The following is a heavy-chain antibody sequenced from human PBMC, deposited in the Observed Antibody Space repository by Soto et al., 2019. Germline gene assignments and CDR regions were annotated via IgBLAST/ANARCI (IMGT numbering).Heavy chain of an antibody. Sequence: SETLSLTCGVYGGSFSDYYWSWIRQPPGKGLEWIGEINHSRSTNYNPSLKSRVTISVDTSKNQFSLKLSSVTAADTAVYYCARGLPIYGMDVWGQGTTVTVSS. J-gene: IGHJ6*02. V-gene: IGHV4-34*01. CDR3: ARGLPIYGMDV. CDR2: INHSRST. CDR1: GGSFSDYY.